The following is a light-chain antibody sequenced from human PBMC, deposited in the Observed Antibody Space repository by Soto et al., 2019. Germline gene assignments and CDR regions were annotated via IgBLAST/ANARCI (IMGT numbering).Light chain of an antibody. CDR3: QQYNNWPPKYT. CDR1: QSVSSN. Sequence: EIVMTQSPATLSVSPGERATLSCRASQSVSSNFAWYQQKPGQSPRLLIYGASTRATGIPARFSGSGSGTECTLTISSLQYEDFAVYYCQQYNNWPPKYTFGQGTKMEIK. CDR2: GAS. V-gene: IGKV3-15*01. J-gene: IGKJ2*01.